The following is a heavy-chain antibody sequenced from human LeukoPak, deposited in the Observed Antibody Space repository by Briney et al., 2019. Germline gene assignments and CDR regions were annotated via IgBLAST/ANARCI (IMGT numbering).Heavy chain of an antibody. Sequence: GGSLRLSCEASGFXFSNAWMSWVRQSPGKGQECIGRIKSKAQGGSIAYAAPLKGRFTISRDDSRDILYLQMGSLETEDTGVYYCGTGDAFDIWGQGTMVTVSS. V-gene: IGHV3-15*01. J-gene: IGHJ3*02. CDR1: GFXFSNAW. CDR2: IKSKAQGGSI. CDR3: GTGDAFDI. D-gene: IGHD7-27*01.